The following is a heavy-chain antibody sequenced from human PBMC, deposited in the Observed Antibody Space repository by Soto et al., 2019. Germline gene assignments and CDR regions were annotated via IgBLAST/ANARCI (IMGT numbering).Heavy chain of an antibody. CDR2: IIPILGIA. CDR3: ARVMAAAGQEHYYYYYMDV. V-gene: IGHV1-69*02. J-gene: IGHJ6*03. D-gene: IGHD6-13*01. Sequence: GASVKVSCKASGGTFSSYTISWVRQAPGQGLEWMGRIIPILGIANYAQKFQGRVTITADKSTSTAYMELSSLRSEDTAVYYCARVMAAAGQEHYYYYYMDVWGKGTTVTAP. CDR1: GGTFSSYT.